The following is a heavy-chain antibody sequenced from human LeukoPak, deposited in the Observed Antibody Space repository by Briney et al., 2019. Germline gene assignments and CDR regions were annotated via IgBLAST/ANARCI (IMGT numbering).Heavy chain of an antibody. V-gene: IGHV4-59*01. CDR2: IYYSGST. D-gene: IGHD2-15*01. Sequence: PSETLSLTCAVYGGSFSAYDWSWIRQPPGKGLEWIGYIYYSGSTNYNPSLKSRVTISVDTSKNQFSLKLSSVTAADTAVYYCASLSKFGSWYFDYWGQGTLVTVSS. CDR3: ASLSKFGSWYFDY. CDR1: GGSFSAYD. J-gene: IGHJ4*02.